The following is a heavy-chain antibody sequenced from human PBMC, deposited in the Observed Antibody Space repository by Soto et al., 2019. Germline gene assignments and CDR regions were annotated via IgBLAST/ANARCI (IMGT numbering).Heavy chain of an antibody. CDR2: IIPIFGTA. CDR1: GGTVSSYA. V-gene: IGHV1-69*13. CDR3: ARTPPLSSSHHAELDY. J-gene: IGHJ4*02. Sequence: VKVSCKASGGTVSSYAISWVRQAPGQGLEWMGGIIPIFGTANYAQKFQGRVTITADESTSTAYMELSSLRSEDTAVYYCARTPPLSSSHHAELDYWGQGTLVTVSS. D-gene: IGHD6-13*01.